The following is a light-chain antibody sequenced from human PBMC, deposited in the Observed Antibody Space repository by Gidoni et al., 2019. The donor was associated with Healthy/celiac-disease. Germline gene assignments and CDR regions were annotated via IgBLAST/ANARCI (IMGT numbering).Light chain of an antibody. V-gene: IGKV1-9*01. CDR2: AAS. CDR3: QQLNSYSFT. J-gene: IGKJ3*01. Sequence: DIQLTQSPSFLSASVGDRVTITCWASQGISSYLALYQQKPGKAPKLLTYAASTLQSGVPSRFSGSGSGTEFTLTISSLQPEDFATYYCQQLNSYSFTFXPXTKVDIK. CDR1: QGISSY.